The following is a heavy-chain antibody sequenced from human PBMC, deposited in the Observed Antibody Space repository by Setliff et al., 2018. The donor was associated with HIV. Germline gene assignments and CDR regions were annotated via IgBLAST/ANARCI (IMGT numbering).Heavy chain of an antibody. J-gene: IGHJ6*03. V-gene: IGHV4-39*02. D-gene: IGHD2-2*01. CDR1: GGSISSGGFY. CDR3: ARDRDIVVVPASPQGYYYYMDV. Sequence: SETLSLTCTVTGGSISSGGFYWTWIRQPPGKGLGWIGSIYYRGSTYYNPSLKSRVTISVDTSKNQFSLKLNSVTAADTAVYYCARDRDIVVVPASPQGYYYYMDVWGKGTTVTVSS. CDR2: IYYRGST.